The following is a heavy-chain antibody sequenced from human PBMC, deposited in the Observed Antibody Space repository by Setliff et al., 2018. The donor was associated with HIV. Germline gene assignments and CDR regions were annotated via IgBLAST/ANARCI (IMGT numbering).Heavy chain of an antibody. D-gene: IGHD3-10*01. V-gene: IGHV3-30*11. CDR1: NFTFTSYA. J-gene: IGHJ6*02. Sequence: LSLSCAASNFTFTSYAMHWVRQAPGKGLEWVAVISYDGSNKYYADSVKGRFTISRDNSKNTLYLQMNSLRAEDTAVYYCARSVIGYYYYGMDVWGQGTLVTVSS. CDR3: ARSVIGYYYYGMDV. CDR2: ISYDGSNK.